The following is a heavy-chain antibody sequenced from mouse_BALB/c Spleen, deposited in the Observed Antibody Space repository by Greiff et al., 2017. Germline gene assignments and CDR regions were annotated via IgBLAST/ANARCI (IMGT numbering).Heavy chain of an antibody. V-gene: IGHV1-69*02. Sequence: QVQLQQSGAELVKPGASVKLSCKASGYTFTSYWMHWVKQRPGQGLEWIGEIDPSDSYTNYNQKFKGKATLTVDKSSSTAYMQLSSLTSEDSAVYYCARRVKRGYYAMDYWGQGTSVTVSS. J-gene: IGHJ4*01. CDR3: ARRVKRGYYAMDY. CDR2: IDPSDSYT. D-gene: IGHD2-1*01. CDR1: GYTFTSYW.